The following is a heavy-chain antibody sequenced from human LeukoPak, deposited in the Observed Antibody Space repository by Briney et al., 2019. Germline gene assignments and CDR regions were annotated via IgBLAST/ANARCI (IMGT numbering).Heavy chain of an antibody. CDR2: ISYDGNNK. V-gene: IGHV3-30*18. Sequence: GGSLRLSCAASGFTFSSYGMHWVRQAPGKGLEWVAVISYDGNNKYYADSVRGRFTISRDNSKNTLYLQMNSLRAEDTAVYYCAKARSSWPLGGAFDIWGQGTMVTVSS. CDR3: AKARSSWPLGGAFDI. J-gene: IGHJ3*02. CDR1: GFTFSSYG. D-gene: IGHD6-13*01.